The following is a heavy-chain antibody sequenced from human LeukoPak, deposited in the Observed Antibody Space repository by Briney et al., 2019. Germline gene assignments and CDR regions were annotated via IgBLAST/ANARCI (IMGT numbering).Heavy chain of an antibody. V-gene: IGHV4-34*01. Sequence: PSETLSLTCAVYGGSFSGYYWSWIRQPPGKGLEWIGEINHSGSTNYNPSLKSRVTTSVDTSKNQFSLKLSSVTAADTAVYYCAREVVVAATLWFDPWGQGTLVTVSS. CDR1: GGSFSGYY. CDR3: AREVVVAATLWFDP. J-gene: IGHJ5*02. D-gene: IGHD2-15*01. CDR2: INHSGST.